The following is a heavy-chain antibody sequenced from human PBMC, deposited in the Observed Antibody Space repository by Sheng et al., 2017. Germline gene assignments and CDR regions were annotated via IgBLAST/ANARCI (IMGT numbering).Heavy chain of an antibody. J-gene: IGHJ4*02. CDR3: AKLGLIGTGLHLVTSYYFDY. CDR2: ISSGST. CDR1: GFTFSTYA. V-gene: IGHV3-23*04. Sequence: EVQLVESGGGLAQPGGSLRLSCGASGFTFSTYAMSWARQAPGKGLEWLSTISSGSTYYADSVKGRFTISRDNSKNTLFLQMNSLRAEDTALYYCAKLGLIGTGLHLVTSYYFDYWGQGTLVTVS. D-gene: IGHD2-21*02.